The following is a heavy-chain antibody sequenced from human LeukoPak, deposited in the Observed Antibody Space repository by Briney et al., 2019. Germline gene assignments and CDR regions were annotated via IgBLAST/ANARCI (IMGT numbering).Heavy chain of an antibody. CDR1: GFTFSTYG. Sequence: GRSLRLSCAASGFTFSTYGMHWVRQAPGKGLEWVAVIWYGGSNKYYADSVKGRFTISRDNSKNTLYLQMNSLRAEDTAVYYCAKDTGYCSGGSCYSGWYFDLWGRGTLVTVSS. CDR3: AKDTGYCSGGSCYSGWYFDL. J-gene: IGHJ2*01. V-gene: IGHV3-30*18. D-gene: IGHD2-15*01. CDR2: IWYGGSNK.